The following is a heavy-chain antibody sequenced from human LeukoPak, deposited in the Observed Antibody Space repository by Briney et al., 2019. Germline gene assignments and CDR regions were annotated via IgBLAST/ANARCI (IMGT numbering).Heavy chain of an antibody. J-gene: IGHJ4*02. CDR2: IHHSGNS. CDR1: GASVTDYY. D-gene: IGHD3-22*01. CDR3: ARTADSSAPGFDY. V-gene: IGHV4-59*02. Sequence: SETLSLTCTVSGASVTDYYWSWIRQSPGKGLEWISYIHHSGNSDYNPSLRSRVTISVDTSKNQFSLKLSSVTAADTAVYYCARTADSSAPGFDYWGQGTLVTVSS.